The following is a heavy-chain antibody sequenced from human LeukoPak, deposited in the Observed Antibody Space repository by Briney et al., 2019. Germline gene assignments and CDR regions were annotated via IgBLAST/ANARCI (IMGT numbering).Heavy chain of an antibody. CDR1: GFTFSSYA. CDR2: ISGSGGST. V-gene: IGHV3-23*01. Sequence: GGSLRLSCAASGFTFSSYAMNWVRHAPGKGLEWVSTISGSGGSTYYADSVKGRFTISRDNSKNTLYLQMNSLSAEDTAVYYCAKGAQSSSRWNAFDIWGQGTVVTVSS. D-gene: IGHD2-2*01. CDR3: AKGAQSSSRWNAFDI. J-gene: IGHJ3*02.